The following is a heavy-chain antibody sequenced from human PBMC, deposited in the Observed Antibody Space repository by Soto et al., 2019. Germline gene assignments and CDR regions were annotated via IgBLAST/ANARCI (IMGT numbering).Heavy chain of an antibody. V-gene: IGHV3-23*01. CDR3: AKNSVRVAAAGTGDY. Sequence: GGSLRLSCAASGFTFSSYAMSWVRQAPGKGLEWVSAISGSGGSTYYADSVKGRFTISRDNSKNTLYLQMNSLRAEVTAVYYCAKNSVRVAAAGTGDYWGQGTLVTVSS. D-gene: IGHD6-13*01. CDR1: GFTFSSYA. CDR2: ISGSGGST. J-gene: IGHJ4*02.